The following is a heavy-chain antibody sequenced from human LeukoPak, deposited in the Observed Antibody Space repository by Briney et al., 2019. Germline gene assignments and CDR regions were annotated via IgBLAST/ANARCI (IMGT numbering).Heavy chain of an antibody. CDR2: IYTSGSA. D-gene: IGHD5-24*01. CDR1: GGSIGSGSYY. Sequence: SETLSLTCTVSGGSIGSGSYYWSWIRQPAGKGLEWIGRIYTSGSANYNPSLKSRVTILVDTSKNQFSLTLSSVTAADTAVYYCATRREGYNYDYWGQGTLVTVSS. J-gene: IGHJ4*02. V-gene: IGHV4-61*02. CDR3: ATRREGYNYDY.